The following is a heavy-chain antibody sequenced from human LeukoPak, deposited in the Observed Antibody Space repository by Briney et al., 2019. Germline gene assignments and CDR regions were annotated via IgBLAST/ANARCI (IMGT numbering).Heavy chain of an antibody. Sequence: PGRSLRPSCAAAGFTFSSYAMSWVRQAPGKGLEWVSAISGSGGSTYYADSVKGRFTISRDDSKNTLYLQMNSLRAEDTAVYHCAKGYYYDSSGYADGPFDYWGQGTLVTVSS. J-gene: IGHJ4*02. CDR1: GFTFSSYA. CDR2: ISGSGGST. V-gene: IGHV3-23*01. D-gene: IGHD3-22*01. CDR3: AKGYYYDSSGYADGPFDY.